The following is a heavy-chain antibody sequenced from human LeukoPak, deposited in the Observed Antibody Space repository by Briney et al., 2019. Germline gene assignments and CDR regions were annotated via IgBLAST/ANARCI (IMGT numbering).Heavy chain of an antibody. CDR1: GYTFTGYY. V-gene: IGHV1-2*02. Sequence: GASVKVSCKASGYTFTGYYMHWVRQAPGQGLEWMGWINPNSGGTNYAQTFQGRVTMTRDTSISTASMELSRLRSDDTAVYYCARDKAWHYYDSSGSMDVWGQGTTVTVSS. CDR3: ARDKAWHYYDSSGSMDV. J-gene: IGHJ6*02. CDR2: INPNSGGT. D-gene: IGHD3-22*01.